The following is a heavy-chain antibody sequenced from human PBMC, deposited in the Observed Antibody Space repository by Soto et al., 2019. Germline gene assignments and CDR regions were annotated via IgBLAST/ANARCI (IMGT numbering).Heavy chain of an antibody. CDR2: INPTSDYT. Sequence: GPSVNGSCTTSGDTIPSYYRQCVRQAPGQGLEWMGMINPTSDYTNYAQKFQGRVTLTSDTSTSTVYMELSSLRSDDTAMYYCARVGPPLKSSDTCGKAPMVAVS. J-gene: IGHJ6*03. CDR3: ARVGPPLKSSDT. CDR1: GDTIPSYY. V-gene: IGHV1-46*01.